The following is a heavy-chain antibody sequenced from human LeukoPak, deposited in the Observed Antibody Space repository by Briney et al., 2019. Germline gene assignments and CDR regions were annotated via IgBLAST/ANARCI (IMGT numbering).Heavy chain of an antibody. V-gene: IGHV3-23*01. D-gene: IGHD6-6*01. CDR1: RFTFNNYA. Sequence: PGGSLRLSCAASRFTFNNYAMSWVRQAPGKGLEWVSAISGSGGSTYYADSVKGRFTISRDNSKNTLYLQMNSLRAEDTAVYYCAKDTQYSVSSQFDYWGEGTLLTVSS. J-gene: IGHJ4*02. CDR2: ISGSGGST. CDR3: AKDTQYSVSSQFDY.